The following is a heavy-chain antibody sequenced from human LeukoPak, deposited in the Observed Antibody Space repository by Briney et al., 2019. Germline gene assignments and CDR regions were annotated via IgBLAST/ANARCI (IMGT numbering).Heavy chain of an antibody. D-gene: IGHD6-19*01. CDR1: GFTLSSYG. J-gene: IGHJ4*02. V-gene: IGHV3-30*18. CDR3: AKALRSRASIAVAGG. CDR2: ISYDGSNK. Sequence: GRSLRLSRAASGFTLSSYGMHWVRQAPGKGLEGVAVISYDGSNKYYADSVRGRFTISRDNSKNTLYLQMNSLRAEDTAVYYCAKALRSRASIAVAGGWGQGTLVTVSS.